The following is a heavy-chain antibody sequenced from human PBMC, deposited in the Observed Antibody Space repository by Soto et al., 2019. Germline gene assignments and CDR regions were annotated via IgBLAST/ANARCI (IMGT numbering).Heavy chain of an antibody. CDR3: ARVGPYGDPDGNYYYYGMDV. J-gene: IGHJ6*02. V-gene: IGHV4-59*01. Sequence: SETLSLTCTVSGGSISSYYWSWIRQPPGKGLEWIGYIYYSGSTNYNPSLKSRVTISVDTSKNQFSLKLSSVTAADTTVYYCARVGPYGDPDGNYYYYGMDVWGQGTTVTVSS. D-gene: IGHD4-17*01. CDR1: GGSISSYY. CDR2: IYYSGST.